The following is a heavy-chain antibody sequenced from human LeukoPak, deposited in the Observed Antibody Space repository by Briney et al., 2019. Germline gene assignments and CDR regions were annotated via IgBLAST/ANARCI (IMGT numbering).Heavy chain of an antibody. D-gene: IGHD3-10*01. CDR1: EFTFSSYW. Sequence: GGSLRLSCAASEFTFSSYWMSWVRRAPGKGREGLANIKQDGSEKYYVDSVKGRFTISRDNAKNSLYLQMNSLRAEDTAVYYCASWAYYYGSGSLWGQGTLVTVSS. V-gene: IGHV3-7*01. J-gene: IGHJ4*02. CDR2: IKQDGSEK. CDR3: ASWAYYYGSGSL.